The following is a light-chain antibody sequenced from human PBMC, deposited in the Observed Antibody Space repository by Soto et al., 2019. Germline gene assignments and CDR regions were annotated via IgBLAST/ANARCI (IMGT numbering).Light chain of an antibody. CDR3: QQYGSSPLT. J-gene: IGKJ4*01. V-gene: IGKV3-20*01. Sequence: ENVLTQAPGTLSLSPGERATLSCRASQSVANKFLAWYQQKPGQAPRLLIHATSTRATGIPDRFSGSGSGTDFTLTISRLEPEDFAVYHCQQYGSSPLTFGGGTKVEIK. CDR2: ATS. CDR1: QSVANKF.